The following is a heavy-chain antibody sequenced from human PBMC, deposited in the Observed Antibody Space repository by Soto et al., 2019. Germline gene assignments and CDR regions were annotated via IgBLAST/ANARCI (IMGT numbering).Heavy chain of an antibody. J-gene: IGHJ4*02. CDR3: ASSADGLLWFGEPGVFDY. CDR1: GFTFSTYS. V-gene: IGHV3-21*01. Sequence: EVQLVESGGGLVKPGGSLRLSCAASGFTFSTYSMNWVRQAPGKGLEWVSSISSSSSYIYYADSVKGRFTISRDNAKNLLYMQMNILRAEDTAVYYCASSADGLLWFGEPGVFDYWGQGTLVTVSS. CDR2: ISSSSSYI. D-gene: IGHD3-10*01.